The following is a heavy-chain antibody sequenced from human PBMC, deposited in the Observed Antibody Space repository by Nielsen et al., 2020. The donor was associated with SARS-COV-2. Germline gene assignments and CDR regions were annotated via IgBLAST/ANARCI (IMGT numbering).Heavy chain of an antibody. V-gene: IGHV4-39*07. CDR3: VRIDMATISVDY. J-gene: IGHJ4*02. Sequence: GSLRLSCVVSGDFISNTPYYWGWIRQPPGKGLEWIGTIYYRGNTYYNPSLRSRLTISVDTSKNHFSLKLRSVTAADTAVYYCVRIDMATISVDYWGRGTLVTVSS. D-gene: IGHD5-24*01. CDR2: IYYRGNT. CDR1: GDFISNTPYY.